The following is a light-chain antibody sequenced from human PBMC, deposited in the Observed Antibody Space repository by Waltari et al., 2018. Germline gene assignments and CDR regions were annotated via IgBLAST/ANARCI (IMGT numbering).Light chain of an antibody. CDR2: DAT. CDR3: QKYGTLPAT. Sequence: EIVLTQSPGTLSLSPGERATLSCRASQVVSKYLAGYQQKVGQPPRLLIYDATTRATGIPDRFIGSGFGTDFSLTISRLEPEDFAVYYCQKYGTLPATFGQGTKVEI. V-gene: IGKV3-20*01. J-gene: IGKJ1*01. CDR1: QVVSKY.